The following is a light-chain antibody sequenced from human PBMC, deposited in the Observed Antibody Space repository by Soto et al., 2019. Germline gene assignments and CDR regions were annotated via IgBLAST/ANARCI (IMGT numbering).Light chain of an antibody. CDR3: KQYKEWPPFT. CDR1: QSITSSY. Sequence: EIVLTQSPGTLSLSPGERATLSCRASQSITSSYLAWYQQKPGQAPRLLIHGASNRATGIPDRFSGSGSGTEFTLTISCLESEDFAVYYCKQYKEWPPFTFGQGTRLEIK. CDR2: GAS. V-gene: IGKV3-20*01. J-gene: IGKJ5*01.